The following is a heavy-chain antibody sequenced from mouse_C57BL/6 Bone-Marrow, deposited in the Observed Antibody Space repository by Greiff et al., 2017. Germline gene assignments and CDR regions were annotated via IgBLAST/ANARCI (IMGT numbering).Heavy chain of an antibody. J-gene: IGHJ4*01. CDR3: ARVMDYSYAMDY. CDR1: GFTFSSYG. V-gene: IGHV5-6*01. D-gene: IGHD1-1*01. CDR2: ISSGGSYT. Sequence: EVKLVESGGDLVKPGGSLKLSCAASGFTFSSYGMSWVRQTPDKRLEWVATISSGGSYTYYPDSVKGRFTISRDNAKNTLYLQMSSLKSEDTAMYYCARVMDYSYAMDYWGQGTSVTVSS.